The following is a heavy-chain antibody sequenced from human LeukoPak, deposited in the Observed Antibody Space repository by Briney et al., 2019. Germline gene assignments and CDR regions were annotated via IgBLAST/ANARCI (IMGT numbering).Heavy chain of an antibody. CDR1: GFTFSSYW. D-gene: IGHD2-2*01. J-gene: IGHJ4*02. Sequence: GGSLRLSCAASGFTFSSYWMSWVRQAPGKGLEGVANIKQDGSEKYYVDSVKGRFTISRDNSKNTLYLQMDSLRVEDTAVYYCAKDLADIVVVPAARFDYWGQGTLVTVSS. V-gene: IGHV3-7*03. CDR3: AKDLADIVVVPAARFDY. CDR2: IKQDGSEK.